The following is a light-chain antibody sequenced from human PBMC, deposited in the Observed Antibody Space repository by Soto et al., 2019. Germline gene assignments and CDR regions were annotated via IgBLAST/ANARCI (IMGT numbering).Light chain of an antibody. V-gene: IGLV2-14*01. Sequence: QSALAQPASVSGSPGQSVNISCTGTSSDVGGYDYVSWYQQHPGKAPKFMIYEVTNRPSGVSHRFSGSKSGNTASLTISGLQAEDEADYYCSSYTTTSTYVFGTGTKVTV. CDR3: SSYTTTSTYV. CDR2: EVT. J-gene: IGLJ1*01. CDR1: SSDVGGYDY.